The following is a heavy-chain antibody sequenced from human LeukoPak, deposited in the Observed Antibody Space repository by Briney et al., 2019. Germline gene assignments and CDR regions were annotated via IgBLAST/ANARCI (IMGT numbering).Heavy chain of an antibody. J-gene: IGHJ6*02. Sequence: GGSLRLSCAASGFTFSSYSMNWVRQAPGKGLDWVSSISSSSSYIYYADSVKGRFTISRDNAKNSLYLQMNSLRAEDTAVYYCARDRYYYDSSGTSVDRYYYYGMDVWGQGTTVTVSS. CDR2: ISSSSSYI. V-gene: IGHV3-21*01. CDR3: ARDRYYYDSSGTSVDRYYYYGMDV. D-gene: IGHD3-22*01. CDR1: GFTFSSYS.